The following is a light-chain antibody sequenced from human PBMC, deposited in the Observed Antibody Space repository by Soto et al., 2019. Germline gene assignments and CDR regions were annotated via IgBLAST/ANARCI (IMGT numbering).Light chain of an antibody. CDR2: TAS. Sequence: DIQMTQSPSTLPASVGDRVTITCRASQSISNWLAWYQQKPGKAPNLLIYTASSFQVGLPSRFSGSGSGTDFTLTISSLQPEDSATYYCQQSFATPLTFGGGTKVDNK. CDR1: QSISNW. CDR3: QQSFATPLT. J-gene: IGKJ4*01. V-gene: IGKV1-5*01.